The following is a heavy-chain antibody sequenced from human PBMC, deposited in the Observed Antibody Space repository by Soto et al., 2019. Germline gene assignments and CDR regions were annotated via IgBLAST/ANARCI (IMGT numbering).Heavy chain of an antibody. CDR1: GFIFRNYN. V-gene: IGHV3-64*02. CDR3: ARADYGTFDN. CDR2: ISSNGGST. J-gene: IGHJ4*02. D-gene: IGHD4-17*01. Sequence: GSLRLSCSASGFIFRNYNMHWVRQAPGKGLEYVSGISSNGGSTFYADSVKGRFSISRDNSKNTLHLQMGSLRPEDMGTYYCARADYGTFDNWGQGTLVTVSS.